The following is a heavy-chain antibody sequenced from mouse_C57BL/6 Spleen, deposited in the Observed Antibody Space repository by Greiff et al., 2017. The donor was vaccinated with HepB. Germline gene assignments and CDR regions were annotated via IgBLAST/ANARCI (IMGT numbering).Heavy chain of an antibody. D-gene: IGHD2-3*01. CDR2: IYPGSGNT. V-gene: IGHV1-76*01. CDR3: ARAIYDGYYWFAY. J-gene: IGHJ3*01. CDR1: GYTFTDYY. Sequence: VMLVESGAELVRPGASVKLSCKASGYTFTDYYINWVKQRPGQGLEWIARIYPGSGNTYYNEKFKGKATLTAEKSSSTAYMQLSSLTSEDSAVYFCARAIYDGYYWFAYWGQGTLVTVSA.